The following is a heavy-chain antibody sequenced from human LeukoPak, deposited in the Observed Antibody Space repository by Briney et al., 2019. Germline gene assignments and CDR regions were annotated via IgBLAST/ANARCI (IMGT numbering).Heavy chain of an antibody. Sequence: GGSLRLSCAASGFNFNSYWMHWVRQAPGKGLVWDSCINGDGSNTRYADSVKGRFTISRDNAKNTLYLQVNSLRAEDTAVYYCARTPRLDYWGQGTLVTVSS. CDR3: ARTPRLDY. CDR2: INGDGSNT. V-gene: IGHV3-74*01. CDR1: GFNFNSYW. J-gene: IGHJ4*02.